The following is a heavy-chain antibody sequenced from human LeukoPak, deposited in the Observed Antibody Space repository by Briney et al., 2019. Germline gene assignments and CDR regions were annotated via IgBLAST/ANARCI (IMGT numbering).Heavy chain of an antibody. J-gene: IGHJ4*02. CDR2: IYTSGSP. Sequence: SETLSLTCTVSSGSISSYDWSWIRQPAGKGLEWIGRIYTSGSPNYNPSLKSRVTISVDTSKNQFSLKLNSVTAADTAVYYCARWDDILTDPVFDYWGQGTLVTVSS. CDR1: SGSISSYD. D-gene: IGHD3-9*01. V-gene: IGHV4-4*07. CDR3: ARWDDILTDPVFDY.